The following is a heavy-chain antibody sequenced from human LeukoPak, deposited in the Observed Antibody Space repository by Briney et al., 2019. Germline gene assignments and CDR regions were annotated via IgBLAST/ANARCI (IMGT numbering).Heavy chain of an antibody. J-gene: IGHJ5*02. V-gene: IGHV4-4*07. CDR2: IYTSGST. Sequence: SETLSLTCTVSGGSISSYYWSWIRQPAGKGLEWIGRIYTSGSTNYNPSLKSRVTMSVDTSKNQFSLKLSSVAAADTAVYYCARGGRGSSTNWFDPWGQGTLVTVSS. D-gene: IGHD1-26*01. CDR1: GGSISSYY. CDR3: ARGGRGSSTNWFDP.